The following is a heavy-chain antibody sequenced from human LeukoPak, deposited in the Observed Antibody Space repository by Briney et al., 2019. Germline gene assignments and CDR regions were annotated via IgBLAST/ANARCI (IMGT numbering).Heavy chain of an antibody. D-gene: IGHD6-13*01. Sequence: VASVKLSCKASGYTFTSYGISWVRQPPGQGLEWMGWISAYNGNTNYAQKLQGRVTMTTDTSTSTAYMELRSLRSDDTAVYYCAREKAYSSSWYYFDYWGQGTLVTVSS. V-gene: IGHV1-18*01. CDR3: AREKAYSSSWYYFDY. CDR1: GYTFTSYG. CDR2: ISAYNGNT. J-gene: IGHJ4*02.